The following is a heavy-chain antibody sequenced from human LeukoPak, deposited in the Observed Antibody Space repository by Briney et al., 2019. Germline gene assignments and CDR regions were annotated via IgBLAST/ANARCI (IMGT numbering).Heavy chain of an antibody. D-gene: IGHD1-26*01. CDR1: GFTFSSYS. CDR2: ISSSSSYI. J-gene: IGHJ3*02. V-gene: IGHV3-21*04. Sequence: GGSLRLFCAASGFTFSSYSMKWVRQAPGKGLEWVSSISSSSSYIYYADSVKGRFTISRDNAKNSLYLQMNSLRAEDTAVYYCAKVGLVGTTRGAFDIWGQGTMVTVSS. CDR3: AKVGLVGTTRGAFDI.